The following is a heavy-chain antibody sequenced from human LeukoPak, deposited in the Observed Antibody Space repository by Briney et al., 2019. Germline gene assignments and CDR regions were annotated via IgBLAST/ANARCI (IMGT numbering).Heavy chain of an antibody. J-gene: IGHJ4*02. CDR1: GYTFTSYA. CDR2: INAGNGNT. Sequence: GASVKVSCKASGYTFTSYAMHWVRQAPGQRLEWMGWINAGNGNTKYSQKFQGRVTITRDTSASTAYMELSSLRSEDTAVYYCARVRGSSWYGDYWGQGTLVTVSS. CDR3: ARVRGSSWYGDY. V-gene: IGHV1-3*01. D-gene: IGHD6-13*01.